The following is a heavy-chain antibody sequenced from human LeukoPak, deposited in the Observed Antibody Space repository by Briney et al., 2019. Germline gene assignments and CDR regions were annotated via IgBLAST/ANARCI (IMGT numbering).Heavy chain of an antibody. CDR3: AKRGDDPIRFDY. CDR1: GFTFSSYG. CDR2: ISYDGSNK. D-gene: IGHD2-21*01. V-gene: IGHV3-30*18. J-gene: IGHJ4*02. Sequence: PGRSLRLSCAASGFTFSSYGMHWVRQAPGKGLEWVAVISYDGSNKYYADSVKGRFTISRDNSKNTLYLQMNSLRAEDTAVYYCAKRGDDPIRFDYWGQGTLVTVSS.